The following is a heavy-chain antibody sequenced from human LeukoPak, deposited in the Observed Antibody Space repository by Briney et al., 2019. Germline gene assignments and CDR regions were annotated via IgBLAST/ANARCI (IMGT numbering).Heavy chain of an antibody. D-gene: IGHD1-26*01. CDR1: GGTFSSYT. J-gene: IGHJ3*02. V-gene: IGHV1-69*02. CDR2: IIPILGIA. CDR3: ARNHIVGAAHDAFDI. Sequence: SVKVSCKASGGTFSSYTISWVRQAPGQGLEWMGRIIPILGIANYAQKFQGRVTMTTDTSTSTAYMELRSLRSDDTAVYYCARNHIVGAAHDAFDIWGQGTMVTVSS.